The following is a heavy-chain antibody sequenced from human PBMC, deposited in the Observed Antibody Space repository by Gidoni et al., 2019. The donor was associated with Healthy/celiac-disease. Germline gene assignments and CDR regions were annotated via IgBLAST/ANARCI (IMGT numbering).Heavy chain of an antibody. CDR1: GGSFSGYY. CDR3: ARTPHSGSGYYFDY. D-gene: IGHD3-22*01. V-gene: IGHV4-34*01. Sequence: QVQLQQWGAGLLKPSETLSLTCAVYGGSFSGYYWSWIRQPPGKGLEWIGEINHSGSTNYNPSRKSRVTISVDTSKNQFSLKLSSVTAADTAVYYCARTPHSGSGYYFDYWGQGTLVTVSS. J-gene: IGHJ4*02. CDR2: INHSGST.